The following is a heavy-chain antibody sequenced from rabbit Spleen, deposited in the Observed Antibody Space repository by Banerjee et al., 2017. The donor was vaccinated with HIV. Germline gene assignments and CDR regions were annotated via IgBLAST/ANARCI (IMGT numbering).Heavy chain of an antibody. CDR3: ARDLVAVIGWNFSL. CDR1: GFSFSSSYY. J-gene: IGHJ4*01. Sequence: QSLEESGGDLVKPGASLTLTCTASGFSFSSSYYMCWVRQAPGKGLEWIGCIYTGSGNTYYASWAKGRFTISKTSSTTVTLQMTSLTAADTATYLCARDLVAVIGWNFSLWGPGTLVTVS. V-gene: IGHV1S40*01. CDR2: IYTGSGNT. D-gene: IGHD1-1*01.